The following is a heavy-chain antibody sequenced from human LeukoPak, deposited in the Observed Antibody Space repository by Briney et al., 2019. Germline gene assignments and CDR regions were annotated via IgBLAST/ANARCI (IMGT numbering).Heavy chain of an antibody. CDR2: TIPIFGTA. CDR3: ARGEYYYDSSGYTGFDY. Sequence: SVPVSCKASGGTFSSYAISGVRQAPGKGVAGMGGTIPIFGTANYAQKFQGRVTITADESTSTAYMERSSLRSEDTAVYYCARGEYYYDSSGYTGFDYWGQGTLVTVSS. CDR1: GGTFSSYA. V-gene: IGHV1-69*13. J-gene: IGHJ4*02. D-gene: IGHD3-22*01.